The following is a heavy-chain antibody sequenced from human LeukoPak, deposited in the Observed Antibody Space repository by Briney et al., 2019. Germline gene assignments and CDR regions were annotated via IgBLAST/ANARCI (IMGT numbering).Heavy chain of an antibody. CDR1: GYTFTSYY. V-gene: IGHV1-46*01. J-gene: IGHJ4*02. Sequence: ASVKVSCKASGYTFTSYYMHWVRQAPGQGLEWMGIINPSGGSTSYAQKFQGRVTMTRDTSTSTVYMELSSLRSEDTAVYYCARAYYHDSSDYYFPLDYWGQGTLVTVSS. CDR3: ARAYYHDSSDYYFPLDY. CDR2: INPSGGST. D-gene: IGHD3-22*01.